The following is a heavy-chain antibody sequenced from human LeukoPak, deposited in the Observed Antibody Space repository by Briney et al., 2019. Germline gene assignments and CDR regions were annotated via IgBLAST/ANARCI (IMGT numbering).Heavy chain of an antibody. CDR1: GGSISSGDYY. D-gene: IGHD6-6*01. CDR3: AREVLYSSSGKDY. J-gene: IGHJ4*02. V-gene: IGHV4-30-4*08. Sequence: SETLSLTCTVSGGSISSGDYYWSWIRQPPGKGLEWIGYIYYSGSTYYNPSLKSRVTISVDTSKNRFSLKLSSVTAADTAVYYCAREVLYSSSGKDYWGQGTLVTVSS. CDR2: IYYSGST.